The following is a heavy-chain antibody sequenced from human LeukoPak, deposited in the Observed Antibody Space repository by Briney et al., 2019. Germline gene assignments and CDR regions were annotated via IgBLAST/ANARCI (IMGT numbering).Heavy chain of an antibody. CDR1: DGSIRSAY. J-gene: IGHJ6*02. CDR3: AGDRTTRGSSKMYYYGMDV. CDR2: IHYSGGT. Sequence: SETLSLTCTVSDGSIRSAYWSWIRQPPGKGLEWMGYIHYSGGTQYNPSLNGRVTVSVDTSKNQFSLKLTSVTAADTAVYYCAGDRTTRGSSKMYYYGMDVWGRGTTVTVSS. V-gene: IGHV4-59*01. D-gene: IGHD3-10*01.